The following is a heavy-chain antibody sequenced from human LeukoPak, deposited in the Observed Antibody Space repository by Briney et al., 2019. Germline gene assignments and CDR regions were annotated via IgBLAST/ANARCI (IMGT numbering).Heavy chain of an antibody. Sequence: GASVKVSCKASGYTFKNYDINWVRQATGQGLEWMGWMNPNSGNTGFAQKFQDRVSMTRDTSINTAYMELTSLRSGDTAVYYCARATPAGLHGYSFDYWGQGTVVTVYS. CDR3: ARATPAGLHGYSFDY. J-gene: IGHJ4*02. CDR2: MNPNSGNT. D-gene: IGHD5-24*01. V-gene: IGHV1-8*02. CDR1: GYTFKNYD.